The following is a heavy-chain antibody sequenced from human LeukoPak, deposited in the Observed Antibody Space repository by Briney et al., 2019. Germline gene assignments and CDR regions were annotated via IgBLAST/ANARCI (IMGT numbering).Heavy chain of an antibody. Sequence: PSETLSLTCAVYGGSFSGYYWSWIRQPPGKGLEWIGEINHSGSTNYNPSLKSRVAISVDTSKNQFSLKLSSVTAADTAVYYCARARCSGGSCYGSYCYYGMDVWGQGTTVTVSS. CDR3: ARARCSGGSCYGSYCYYGMDV. D-gene: IGHD2-15*01. CDR1: GGSFSGYY. J-gene: IGHJ6*02. V-gene: IGHV4-34*01. CDR2: INHSGST.